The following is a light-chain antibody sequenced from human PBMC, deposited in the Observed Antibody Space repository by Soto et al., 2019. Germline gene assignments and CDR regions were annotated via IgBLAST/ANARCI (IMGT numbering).Light chain of an antibody. J-gene: IGLJ2*01. CDR3: SSYSGNYIVL. CDR2: EVS. CDR1: SSDVGGYNF. Sequence: QSALTQPPSASGSPGQSVTISCTGTSSDVGGYNFVSWYQHHPGKAPKLMIYEVSKRPSGVPDRFSGSKSGNTASLTVSGLQAEDEADYYCSSYSGNYIVLLGGEPKLTVL. V-gene: IGLV2-8*01.